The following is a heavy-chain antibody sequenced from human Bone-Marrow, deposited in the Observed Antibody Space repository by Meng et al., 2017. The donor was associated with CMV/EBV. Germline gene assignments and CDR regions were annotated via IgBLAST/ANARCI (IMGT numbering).Heavy chain of an antibody. CDR2: MNPNSGNT. J-gene: IGHJ6*01. D-gene: IGHD3-3*01. V-gene: IGHV1-8*03. CDR3: ARDNYDFWSGPGGYGMDV. Sequence: ASVKVSCKASGYTFTSYDINWVRQATGQGLEWMGWMNPNSGNTGYAQKFQGRVTITRNTPISTAYMELSSLRSEDTAVYYCARDNYDFWSGPGGYGMDVWGQGTTVTVYS. CDR1: GYTFTSYD.